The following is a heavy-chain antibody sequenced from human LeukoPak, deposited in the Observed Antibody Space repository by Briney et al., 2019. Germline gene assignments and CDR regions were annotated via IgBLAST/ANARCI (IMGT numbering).Heavy chain of an antibody. CDR1: GGSFSGYY. V-gene: IGHV4-34*01. Sequence: SETLSLTCAVYGGSFSGYYWSWIRQPPGKGLEWIGEINHSGSTNYNPSLKSRVTISVDTSKNQFSLKLSSVTAADTAVYYCARVTTLTAFDIWGQGTMVTVSS. CDR3: ARVTTLTAFDI. J-gene: IGHJ3*02. CDR2: INHSGST. D-gene: IGHD4-17*01.